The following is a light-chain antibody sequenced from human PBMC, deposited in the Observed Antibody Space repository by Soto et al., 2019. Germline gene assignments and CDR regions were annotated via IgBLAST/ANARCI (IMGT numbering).Light chain of an antibody. Sequence: EIVLTQSPGSLSLSPGEGATLSCRASQSVSTTYLAWYQLKPGQAPRLVIYATSSRAAGIPDRFGGSGSGTEFTLTISSLEPEDVGVYFCQQYGNSPPYSFGQGTKWEIK. J-gene: IGKJ2*03. V-gene: IGKV3-20*01. CDR3: QQYGNSPPYS. CDR1: QSVSTTY. CDR2: ATS.